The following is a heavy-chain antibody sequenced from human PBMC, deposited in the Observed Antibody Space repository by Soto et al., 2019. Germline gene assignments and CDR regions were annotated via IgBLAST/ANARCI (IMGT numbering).Heavy chain of an antibody. CDR3: ARGLGYSSSSWFDY. CDR1: GGSISSINW. Sequence: SETLSLTCAVSGGSISSINWWSWVRQPPGKGLEWIGEIYHSGSTNYNPSLKSRVTISVDKSKNQFSLKLSSVTAADTAVYYCARGLGYSSSSWFDYWGQGTRVTVS. J-gene: IGHJ4*02. V-gene: IGHV4-4*02. D-gene: IGHD6-6*01. CDR2: IYHSGST.